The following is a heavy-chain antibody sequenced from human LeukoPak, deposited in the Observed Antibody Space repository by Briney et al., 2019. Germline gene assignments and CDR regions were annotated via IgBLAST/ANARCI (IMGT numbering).Heavy chain of an antibody. CDR3: ARAGIVGATSFDY. D-gene: IGHD1-26*01. V-gene: IGHV5-51*01. CDR2: IYPGDSDT. Sequence: GESLEISCKGSGYTFTSQWIAWVRQVPGKGLEWMGIIYPGDSDTRYSPSFQGQVTISADKSISTAYLQWSSLKASDTAMYYCARAGIVGATSFDYWGQGTLVTVSS. J-gene: IGHJ4*02. CDR1: GYTFTSQW.